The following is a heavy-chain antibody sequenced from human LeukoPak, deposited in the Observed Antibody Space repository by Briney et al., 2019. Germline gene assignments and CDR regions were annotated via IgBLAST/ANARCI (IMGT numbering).Heavy chain of an antibody. CDR2: IIPIFDTA. J-gene: IGHJ4*02. CDR3: ARDQGDLARTSSMDY. CDR1: GGTFSTSS. D-gene: IGHD2-21*02. V-gene: IGHV1-69*13. Sequence: ASVKVSCKASGGTFSTSSISWVRQAPGQGLEWMGGIIPIFDTANYAQKFQGRVTITADESTNTAYMELSSLRSEDTAVYYCARDQGDLARTSSMDYWGQGTLVTVSS.